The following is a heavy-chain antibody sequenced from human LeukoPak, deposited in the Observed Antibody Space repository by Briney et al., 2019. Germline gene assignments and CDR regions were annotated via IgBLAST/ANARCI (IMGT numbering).Heavy chain of an antibody. V-gene: IGHV1-2*02. CDR2: INPNSGGT. CDR1: GYTFTGYY. D-gene: IGHD6-19*01. CDR3: ARYSSGWYFDL. J-gene: IGHJ2*01. Sequence: ASVKVSCKASGYTFTGYYMHWVRQAPGQGLEWMGWINPNSGGTNYAQKFQGRVTMTRDTSISTAYMELTRLRSDDTAGYYCARYSSGWYFDLWGRGTLVTVSS.